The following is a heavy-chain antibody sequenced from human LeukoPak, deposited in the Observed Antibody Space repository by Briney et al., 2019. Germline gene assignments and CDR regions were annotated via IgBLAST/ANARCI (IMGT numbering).Heavy chain of an antibody. D-gene: IGHD2-15*01. CDR3: AREYCSGGSCYSAVNAFDI. V-gene: IGHV4-4*07. CDR1: GGSISSYY. Sequence: SETLSLTCTVSGGSISSYYWSWIRQPAGKGLEWIGRIYASGSTNYNPSLKSRVTISVDTSKNQFSLKLSSVTAADTAVYYCAREYCSGGSCYSAVNAFDIWGQGTMVTVSS. CDR2: IYASGST. J-gene: IGHJ3*02.